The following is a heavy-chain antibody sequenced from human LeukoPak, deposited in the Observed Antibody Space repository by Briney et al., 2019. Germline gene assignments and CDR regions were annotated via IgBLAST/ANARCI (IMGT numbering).Heavy chain of an antibody. CDR2: IWYDGSNK. D-gene: IGHD2-2*01. CDR3: AKDYCSSTSCYYFDY. Sequence: GGSLRLSCAASGFTFSSYGMHWVRQAPGKGLEWVAVIWYDGSNKYYADSVKGRFTISRDNSKNTLYLQMNGLRAEDTAVYYCAKDYCSSTSCYYFDYWGQGTLVTVSS. CDR1: GFTFSSYG. J-gene: IGHJ4*02. V-gene: IGHV3-33*06.